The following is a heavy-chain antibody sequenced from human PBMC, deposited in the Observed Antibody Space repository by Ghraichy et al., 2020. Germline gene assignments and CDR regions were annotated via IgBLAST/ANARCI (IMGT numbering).Heavy chain of an antibody. CDR1: GFSLTTSGMC. CDR3: ARHYYDSSGYPSRFDP. J-gene: IGHJ5*02. V-gene: IGHV2-70*01. CDR2: IDWDDDK. D-gene: IGHD3-22*01. Sequence: QTLSLTCTFSGFSLTTSGMCVSWIRQPPGKALEWLALIDWDDDKSYSTSLKTRLTISKDTSKNQVVLTMTNMDPVDTATYYCARHYYDSSGYPSRFDPWGQGTLVTVSS.